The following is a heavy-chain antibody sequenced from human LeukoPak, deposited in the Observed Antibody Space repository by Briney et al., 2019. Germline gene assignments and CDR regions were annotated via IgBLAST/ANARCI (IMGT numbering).Heavy chain of an antibody. Sequence: NPSETLSLTCTVSGGSISSSSYYWGWIRQPPGKGLEWIGSIYYSGSTCYNPSLKSRVTISVDTSKNQFSLKLSSVTAADTAVYYCARYAYCSSTSCYTVFDYWGQGTLVTVSS. CDR1: GGSISSSSYY. V-gene: IGHV4-39*01. D-gene: IGHD2-2*02. CDR3: ARYAYCSSTSCYTVFDY. J-gene: IGHJ4*02. CDR2: IYYSGST.